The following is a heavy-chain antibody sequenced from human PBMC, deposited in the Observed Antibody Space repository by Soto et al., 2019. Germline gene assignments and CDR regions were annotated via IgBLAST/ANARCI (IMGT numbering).Heavy chain of an antibody. Sequence: QVQLVQSGPEVKNPGASVRVSCVASGYAFTSYGVNWVRQAPGQGFEWMGWIAPHSGRTTYLPKFQGRVTMTADVSTNTAYIELRSLTSDDTGIYFCARAATGSYHSAYWGQGTVVTVSS. CDR1: GYAFTSYG. CDR3: ARAATGSYHSAY. CDR2: IAPHSGRT. V-gene: IGHV1-18*04. J-gene: IGHJ4*02. D-gene: IGHD3-10*01.